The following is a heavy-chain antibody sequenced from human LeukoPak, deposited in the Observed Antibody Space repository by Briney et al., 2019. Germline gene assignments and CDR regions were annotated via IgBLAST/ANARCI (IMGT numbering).Heavy chain of an antibody. D-gene: IGHD6-19*01. V-gene: IGHV3-30*02. Sequence: PGGSLRLSCAASGFTFSSYGMHWVRQAPGKGLEWVTFIRYDGSIKYYADSVKGRFTISRDNSKNTLYLQMNSLRAEDTAVYYCARVYSSGWYGGYFDYWGQGTLVTVSS. CDR3: ARVYSSGWYGGYFDY. J-gene: IGHJ4*02. CDR2: IRYDGSIK. CDR1: GFTFSSYG.